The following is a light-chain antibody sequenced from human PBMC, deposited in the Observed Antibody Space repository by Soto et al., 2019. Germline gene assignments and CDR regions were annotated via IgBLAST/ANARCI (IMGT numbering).Light chain of an antibody. CDR3: SSYTSSSTLYV. J-gene: IGLJ1*01. CDR1: SSDVGGYNY. V-gene: IGLV2-14*01. Sequence: QSALTQPASVSGSPGQSITISCTGTSSDVGGYNYVSWYQQHPGKVPKLMIYDVINRPSGVSNRFSGSKSGHTASLTISGLQAEDEADYYCSSYTSSSTLYVFGTGTKLTVL. CDR2: DVI.